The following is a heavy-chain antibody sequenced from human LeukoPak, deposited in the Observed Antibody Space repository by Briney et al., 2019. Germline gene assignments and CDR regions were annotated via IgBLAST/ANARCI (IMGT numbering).Heavy chain of an antibody. V-gene: IGHV4-59*01. Sequence: SETLSLTCIVSGGSINNFYWSWIRQPPGKGLEWIGYISYSGSTNYNPSLKSRVTISLDTSKNQFSLKLTSVTAADTAVYYCARDRWFGESFYFDYWGQGTLVTVSS. CDR1: GGSINNFY. CDR2: ISYSGST. J-gene: IGHJ4*02. CDR3: ARDRWFGESFYFDY. D-gene: IGHD3-10*01.